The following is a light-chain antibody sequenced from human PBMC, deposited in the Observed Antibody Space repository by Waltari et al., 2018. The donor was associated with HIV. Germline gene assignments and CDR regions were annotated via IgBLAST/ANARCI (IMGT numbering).Light chain of an antibody. Sequence: QSALTQPPSASGSPGQYVTISCTGTRSGVGDNNFLTWYQVHPGKAPKLIIYEVNKRPAGVPDRFLGSKSDNTASLTVSGLQTEDEADYYCSSSAGSNSFYVFGTGTKVTVL. V-gene: IGLV2-8*01. CDR3: SSSAGSNSFYV. CDR1: RSGVGDNNF. J-gene: IGLJ1*01. CDR2: EVN.